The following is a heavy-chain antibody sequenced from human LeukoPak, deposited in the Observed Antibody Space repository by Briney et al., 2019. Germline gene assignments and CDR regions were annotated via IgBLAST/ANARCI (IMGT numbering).Heavy chain of an antibody. CDR2: ITDSGDRT. J-gene: IGHJ4*02. Sequence: QTGGSLRLSCAASGFIFSSYWMTWVRQAPGKGLEWVSSITDSGDRTYYADSVKGRFTIFRDNSWNTLSLQMNSLRGEDTARYYCARDPRPRQSGGWHYFDSWGQGALVTVSS. CDR1: GFIFSSYW. V-gene: IGHV3-23*01. CDR3: ARDPRPRQSGGWHYFDS. D-gene: IGHD6-19*01.